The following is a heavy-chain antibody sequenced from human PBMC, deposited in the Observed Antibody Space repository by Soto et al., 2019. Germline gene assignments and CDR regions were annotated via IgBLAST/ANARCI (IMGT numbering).Heavy chain of an antibody. J-gene: IGHJ6*02. CDR2: ITHGGST. Sequence: SETLSLTCGVYGGSFSAYSWTWLRQSPGKGLEWIGEITHGGSTDYNPALKSRLVMSVDTSKNQFPLRVTSVTAADAAVYFCARARFDSWSHTYYGLDVWGQGTTVTVSS. CDR3: ARARFDSWSHTYYGLDV. V-gene: IGHV4-34*01. D-gene: IGHD3-3*01. CDR1: GGSFSAYS.